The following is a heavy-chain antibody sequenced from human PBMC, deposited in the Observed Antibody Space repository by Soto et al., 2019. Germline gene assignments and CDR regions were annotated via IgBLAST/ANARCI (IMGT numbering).Heavy chain of an antibody. CDR1: GGSISSGGYS. D-gene: IGHD2-15*01. Sequence: SETLSLTCAVSGGSISSGGYSWSWIRQPPGKGLEWIGYIYHSGSTYYNPSLKSRVTISVDRSKNQFSLKLSSVTAADTAVYYCATASGSTYGGPYYYYGLDVWGQGTTVTVSS. J-gene: IGHJ6*02. CDR3: ATASGSTYGGPYYYYGLDV. CDR2: IYHSGST. V-gene: IGHV4-30-2*01.